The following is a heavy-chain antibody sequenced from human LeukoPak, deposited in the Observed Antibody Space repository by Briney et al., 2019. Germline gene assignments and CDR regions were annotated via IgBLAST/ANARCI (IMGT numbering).Heavy chain of an antibody. CDR1: GGTFSSYA. CDR3: ARNGRDCSSTSCYNWFDP. CDR2: IIPIFGTA. D-gene: IGHD2-2*01. J-gene: IGHJ5*02. Sequence: SVKVSCKASGGTFSSYAITWVRQAPGQGLEWMGRIIPIFGTANYAQKFQGRVTITADKSTSTAYMELSSLRSEDTAVYYCARNGRDCSSTSCYNWFDPWGQGTLVTVSS. V-gene: IGHV1-69*06.